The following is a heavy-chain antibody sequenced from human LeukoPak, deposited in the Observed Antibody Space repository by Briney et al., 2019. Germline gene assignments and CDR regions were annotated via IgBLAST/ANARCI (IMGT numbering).Heavy chain of an antibody. Sequence: GGPLRLSCAASGFTFSSFAMTWVRQAPGKGPEWVSGFDGNGPNTYYADSVKGRWTISRDNSRNTLYLEMNSLRPEDTAIYYCAKPRTTGLGWAQFDYWGQGSLVTVSS. D-gene: IGHD2-8*02. CDR1: GFTFSSFA. CDR2: FDGNGPNT. V-gene: IGHV3-23*01. CDR3: AKPRTTGLGWAQFDY. J-gene: IGHJ4*02.